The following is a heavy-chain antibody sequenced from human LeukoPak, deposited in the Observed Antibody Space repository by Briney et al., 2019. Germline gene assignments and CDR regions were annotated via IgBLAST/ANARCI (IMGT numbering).Heavy chain of an antibody. CDR3: AKFGSGWYYGASDI. CDR2: ISSSGGST. J-gene: IGHJ3*02. D-gene: IGHD6-19*01. CDR1: GFTSSSYA. Sequence: GESLRLSCAAPGFTSSSYAMSWVRQAPGKGLEWVSGISSSGGSTYYADSVKGRFTISRDNSKNTLFLQMNSLRAEDTAVYYCAKFGSGWYYGASDIWGQGTMVTISS. V-gene: IGHV3-23*01.